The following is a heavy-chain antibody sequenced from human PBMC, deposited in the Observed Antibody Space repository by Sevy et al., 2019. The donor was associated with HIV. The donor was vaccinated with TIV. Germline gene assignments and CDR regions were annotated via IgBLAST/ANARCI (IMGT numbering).Heavy chain of an antibody. D-gene: IGHD5-12*01. CDR1: GFTFSTYT. J-gene: IGHJ4*02. CDR3: ARTHSGYDSFYFDP. CDR2: ISSSRTYI. Sequence: GGSLRLSCAASGFTFSTYTMNWVRQAPGKGLEWVSSISSSRTYIYYTDSLKGRFTISRDNAKNSLFLQMNSLRAEDTAVYYCARTHSGYDSFYFDPWGQGTLVTVSS. V-gene: IGHV3-21*01.